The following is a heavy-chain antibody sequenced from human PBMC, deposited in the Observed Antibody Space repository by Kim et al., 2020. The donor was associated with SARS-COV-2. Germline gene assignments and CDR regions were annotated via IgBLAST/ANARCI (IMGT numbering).Heavy chain of an antibody. Sequence: GGSLRLSCVVSGFTFSSYWMSWVRQAPGKGLEWVANIKQDGSEKYYVDSVKGRFTISRDNAKNSLYLQMNSLRAEDTAVYYCAGDCSSTACYVFDYWGQGTLVTVSS. V-gene: IGHV3-7*01. D-gene: IGHD2-2*01. J-gene: IGHJ4*02. CDR2: IKQDGSEK. CDR1: GFTFSSYW. CDR3: AGDCSSTACYVFDY.